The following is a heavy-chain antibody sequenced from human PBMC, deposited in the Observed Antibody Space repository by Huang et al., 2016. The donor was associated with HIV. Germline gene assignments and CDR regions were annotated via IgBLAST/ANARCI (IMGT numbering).Heavy chain of an antibody. J-gene: IGHJ3*02. Sequence: QVVESGGGAVRLGMSRRLPCAGSGFTFSNYGAHWVRQAPGKGLEWVAGLSYDVSKIIYIDSMKGRITIARDESNNTFSVLITSLRKDDAGIYYWVKDIGARVATPVGSFDTWGRGTMVIVSS. D-gene: IGHD5-12*01. CDR1: GFTFSNYG. CDR3: VKDIGARVATPVGSFDT. CDR2: LSYDVSKI. V-gene: IGHV3-30*18.